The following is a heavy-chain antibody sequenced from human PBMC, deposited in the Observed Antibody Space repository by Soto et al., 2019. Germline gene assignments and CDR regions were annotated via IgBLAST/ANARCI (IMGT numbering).Heavy chain of an antibody. J-gene: IGHJ4*02. V-gene: IGHV3-23*01. CDR2: ISGSGGST. CDR3: AKDRRAMTTVTTYVDY. CDR1: GFTFSSYA. Sequence: VQLLESGGGLVQPGGSLRLSCAASGFTFSSYAMSWVRQAPGKGLEWVSAISGSGGSTYYADSVKGRFTISRDNSKNTLYLQMNSLRAEDTAVYYCAKDRRAMTTVTTYVDYWGQGTLVTVSS. D-gene: IGHD4-17*01.